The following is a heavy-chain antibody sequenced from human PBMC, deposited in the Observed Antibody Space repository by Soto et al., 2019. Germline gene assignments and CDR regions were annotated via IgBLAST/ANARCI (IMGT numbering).Heavy chain of an antibody. CDR1: GFTFTTYA. J-gene: IGHJ4*02. D-gene: IGHD2-21*02. V-gene: IGHV1-3*01. CDR2: IHAGNGNT. Sequence: QVQVVQSGAEVKKPAASVKVSCKASGFTFTTYAIHWLRQAPGQRLEWMGWIHAGNGNTKSSQKFQDRLTITRDTSASTAYMELSSLRSDDSAVYYCARDRCSGDCNDFDNWGQGTLVTVSS. CDR3: ARDRCSGDCNDFDN.